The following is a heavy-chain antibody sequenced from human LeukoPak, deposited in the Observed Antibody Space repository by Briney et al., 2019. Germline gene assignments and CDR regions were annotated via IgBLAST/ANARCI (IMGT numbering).Heavy chain of an antibody. V-gene: IGHV3-30*04. CDR2: ISYDGSNK. CDR3: ARATDCSSTSCYRDYYYGMDV. J-gene: IGHJ6*02. Sequence: GGSLRLSCAASGFTFSSYAMHWVRQAPGKGLEWVAVISYDGSNKYYADSVKGRFTISRDNSKNTPYLQMNSLRAEDTAVYYCARATDCSSTSCYRDYYYGMDVWGQGTTVTVSS. D-gene: IGHD2-2*01. CDR1: GFTFSSYA.